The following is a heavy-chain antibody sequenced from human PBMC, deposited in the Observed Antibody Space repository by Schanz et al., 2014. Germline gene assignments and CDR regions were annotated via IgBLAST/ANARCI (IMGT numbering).Heavy chain of an antibody. Sequence: QVQLVESGGGVVQPGRSLRLSCAASGFTFSSYGMHWVRQAPGKGLEWVAVISYDGSNKYYADSVKGRFTISRDNAQNSLFLQMNSLRVEDTAVYYCARSYHDDDDYTRALDMWGQGTMVTVSS. CDR1: GFTFSSYG. J-gene: IGHJ3*02. V-gene: IGHV3-30*03. CDR2: ISYDGSNK. CDR3: ARSYHDDDDYTRALDM. D-gene: IGHD3-16*01.